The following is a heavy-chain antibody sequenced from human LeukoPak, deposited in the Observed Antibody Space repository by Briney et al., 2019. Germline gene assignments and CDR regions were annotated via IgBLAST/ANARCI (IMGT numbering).Heavy chain of an antibody. V-gene: IGHV3-74*01. D-gene: IGHD3-3*01. J-gene: IGHJ5*02. CDR3: ARGITIFGVLRSPWFDP. Sequence: GGSLRLSCAVSGFTFSSYWMHWVRHAPGKGLVWVSRLNSDGSNTSYADSVKGRFTISRDNAKNTLYLQMNSLRAEDSAVYYCARGITIFGVLRSPWFDPWGQGTLVTVSS. CDR1: GFTFSSYW. CDR2: LNSDGSNT.